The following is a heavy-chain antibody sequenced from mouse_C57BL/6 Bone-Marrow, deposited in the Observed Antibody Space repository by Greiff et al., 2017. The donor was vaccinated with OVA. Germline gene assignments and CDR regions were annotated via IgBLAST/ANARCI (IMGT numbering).Heavy chain of an antibody. D-gene: IGHD1-1*01. Sequence: DVKLQESGPELVKPGDSVKISCKASGYSFTGYFMNWVMQSHGKSLEWIGRINPYNGDTFYNQKFKGKATLTVDKSSSTAHMELRSLTSEDSAVYYCAREGTTVVASRYYFDYWGQGTTLTVSS. CDR2: INPYNGDT. CDR1: GYSFTGYF. CDR3: AREGTTVVASRYYFDY. V-gene: IGHV1-20*01. J-gene: IGHJ2*01.